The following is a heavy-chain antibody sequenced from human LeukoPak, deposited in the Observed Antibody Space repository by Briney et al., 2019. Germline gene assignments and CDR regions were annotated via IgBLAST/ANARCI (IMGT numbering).Heavy chain of an antibody. V-gene: IGHV3-23*01. J-gene: IGHJ4*02. CDR1: GFTFSSYA. CDR2: ISGSGGST. Sequence: GGSLRLSCAASGFTFSSYAMSWVRQAPGKWLEWVSAISGSGGSTYYADSVKGRFTISRDNSKNTLYLQMNSLRAEDTAVYYCAKVHCDFWSGYYPDYYFDYWGQGTLVTVSS. D-gene: IGHD3-3*01. CDR3: AKVHCDFWSGYYPDYYFDY.